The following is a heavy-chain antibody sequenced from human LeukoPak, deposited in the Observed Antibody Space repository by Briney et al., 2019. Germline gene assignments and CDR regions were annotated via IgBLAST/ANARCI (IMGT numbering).Heavy chain of an antibody. J-gene: IGHJ4*02. Sequence: AGGSLRLSCAASGFTFSSYAMSWVRQAPGKGLEWVSVISGSGGSTYYADSVKGRFTISRDNSKNTLYLQMNSLRAEDTAVYYCAKGYCSGGSCATDYWGQGTLVSVSS. CDR3: AKGYCSGGSCATDY. CDR1: GFTFSSYA. D-gene: IGHD2-15*01. CDR2: ISGSGGST. V-gene: IGHV3-23*01.